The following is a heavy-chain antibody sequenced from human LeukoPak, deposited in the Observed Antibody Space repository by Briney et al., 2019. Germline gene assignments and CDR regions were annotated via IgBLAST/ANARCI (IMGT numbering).Heavy chain of an antibody. D-gene: IGHD2-15*01. Sequence: SETLSLTCTVSGGSISSSSYYWGWIRQPPGKGLEWIGSIYYSGSTYYNPPLKSRVTISVDTSKNQFSLKLSSVTAADTAVYYCARLPHRYCSGGSCQPYWGQGTLVTVSS. J-gene: IGHJ4*02. CDR1: GGSISSSSYY. V-gene: IGHV4-39*01. CDR2: IYYSGST. CDR3: ARLPHRYCSGGSCQPY.